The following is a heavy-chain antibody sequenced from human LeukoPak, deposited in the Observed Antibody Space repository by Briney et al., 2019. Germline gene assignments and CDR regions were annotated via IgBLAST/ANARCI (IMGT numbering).Heavy chain of an antibody. D-gene: IGHD1-26*01. CDR1: GFTFSSYS. CDR3: ARVESYGRFDY. Sequence: GGSLRLSCAASGFTFSSYSMNWVRQAPGKGLEWVSYISSRSSTIYYADSVKGRFTISRDNAKNSLYLQMNSLRAEDTAVYYCARVESYGRFDYWGQGTLVTVSS. J-gene: IGHJ4*02. CDR2: ISSRSSTI. V-gene: IGHV3-48*01.